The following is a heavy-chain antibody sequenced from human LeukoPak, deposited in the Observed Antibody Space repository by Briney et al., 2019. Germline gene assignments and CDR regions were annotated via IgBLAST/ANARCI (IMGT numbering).Heavy chain of an antibody. Sequence: GGSLRLSCAASGFTFRNSWMTWVRQAPGKGLEWVANIKYDGTERNYVDSVKGRFTISKDNAKDSLYLQMDSLRADDTAVYYCARDRTNDYAHNVGAFDIWGQGTMVTVSS. V-gene: IGHV3-7*01. CDR2: IKYDGTER. D-gene: IGHD4-17*01. CDR3: ARDRTNDYAHNVGAFDI. J-gene: IGHJ3*02. CDR1: GFTFRNSW.